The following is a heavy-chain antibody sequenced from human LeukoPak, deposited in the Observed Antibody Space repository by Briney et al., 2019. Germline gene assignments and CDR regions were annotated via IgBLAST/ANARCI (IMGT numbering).Heavy chain of an antibody. V-gene: IGHV1-8*01. CDR2: MNPNSGNT. CDR3: AREGFTIFGVVISPHNWFDP. D-gene: IGHD3-3*01. J-gene: IGHJ5*02. Sequence: ASVKVSCKASGYTFTSYDINWVRQAPGQGLEWMGWMNPNSGNTGYAQKFQGRVTMTRNTSISTAYMELSSLRSEDTAVYYCAREGFTIFGVVISPHNWFDPWGQGTLVTVSS. CDR1: GYTFTSYD.